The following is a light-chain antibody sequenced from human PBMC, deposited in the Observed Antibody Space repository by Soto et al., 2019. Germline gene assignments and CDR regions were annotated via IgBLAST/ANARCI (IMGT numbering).Light chain of an antibody. CDR2: DSS. CDR3: QHRSDWPLS. V-gene: IGKV3-11*01. CDR1: QSISTF. J-gene: IGKJ4*01. Sequence: EIVLTQSPATLSLSPGERATLSCRASQSISTFLAWYQQKPGQAPRLLIYDSSNRAAGIPARFSGSGSGTDFTLTISSLEPEDFAVYFCQHRSDWPLSFGGGTKVEIK.